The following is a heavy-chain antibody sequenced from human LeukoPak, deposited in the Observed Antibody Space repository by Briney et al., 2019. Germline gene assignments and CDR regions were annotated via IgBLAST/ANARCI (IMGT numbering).Heavy chain of an antibody. D-gene: IGHD3-3*01. Sequence: GALRLSCAASGFTFSNAWMSWVRQAPGKGLEWVGRIKSKTDGGTIDYAAPVKGRFTISRDDSRNTLYLEMYSLKTEDTAMYYCLYFWSGSSLVDYWGQGTLVTVSS. CDR1: GFTFSNAW. CDR3: LYFWSGSSLVDY. J-gene: IGHJ4*02. CDR2: IKSKTDGGTI. V-gene: IGHV3-15*01.